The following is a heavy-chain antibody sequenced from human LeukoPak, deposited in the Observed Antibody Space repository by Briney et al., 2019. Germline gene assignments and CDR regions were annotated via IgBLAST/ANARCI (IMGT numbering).Heavy chain of an antibody. J-gene: IGHJ5*02. D-gene: IGHD3-3*01. Sequence: PGGSLRLSCAASGFTFSSYAMSWVRQAPGKGLEWVSAISGSGGSTYYADSVKGRFTISRDNSKNTLHLQMNSLRAEDTAVYYCAKSSNTIFGVAPFDPWGQGTLVTVSS. CDR2: ISGSGGST. CDR1: GFTFSSYA. CDR3: AKSSNTIFGVAPFDP. V-gene: IGHV3-23*01.